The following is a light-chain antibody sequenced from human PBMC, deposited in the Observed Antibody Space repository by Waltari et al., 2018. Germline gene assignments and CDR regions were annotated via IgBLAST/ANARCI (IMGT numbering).Light chain of an antibody. Sequence: DIVMTQSPDSLSLSLGERATINCKSSLSILHSSENKNQLGWYQQKSGQSPKLRIYGASTRESGVPDRFSGSGSGTDVTLTISSLQTEDVAVYYCQQYYSTPCTFGPGTKVDIK. CDR3: QQYYSTPCT. CDR1: LSILHSSENKNQ. J-gene: IGKJ3*01. CDR2: GAS. V-gene: IGKV4-1*01.